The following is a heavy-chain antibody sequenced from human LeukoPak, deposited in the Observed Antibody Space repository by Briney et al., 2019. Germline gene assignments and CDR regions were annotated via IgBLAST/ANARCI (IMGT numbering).Heavy chain of an antibody. Sequence: GGSLRLSCAASGFTVSSNYMSWVRQAPGKGLEWVSVIYSGGSTYYADSVKGRFTTSRDNSKNTLYLQMNSLRAEDTAVYYCARVEAAMASDAFDIWGQGTMVTVSS. J-gene: IGHJ3*02. CDR1: GFTVSSNY. V-gene: IGHV3-53*01. CDR2: IYSGGST. CDR3: ARVEAAMASDAFDI. D-gene: IGHD5-18*01.